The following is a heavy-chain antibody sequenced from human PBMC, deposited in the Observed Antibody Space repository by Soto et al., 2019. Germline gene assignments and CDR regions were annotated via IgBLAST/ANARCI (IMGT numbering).Heavy chain of an antibody. D-gene: IGHD6-13*01. V-gene: IGHV3-48*03. CDR1: GFTFSSYE. CDR2: ISSSGSTI. Sequence: PGGSLRLSCAASGFTFSSYEMNWVRQAPGKGLEWVSYISSSGSTIYYADSVKGRFTISRDNAKNSLYLQMNSLRAEDTAVYYCARDLSAYSSSWAGMDVWGQGTTVTVS. J-gene: IGHJ6*02. CDR3: ARDLSAYSSSWAGMDV.